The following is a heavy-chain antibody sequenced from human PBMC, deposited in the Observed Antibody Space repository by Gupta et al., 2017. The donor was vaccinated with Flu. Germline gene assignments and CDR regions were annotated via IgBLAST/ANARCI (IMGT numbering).Heavy chain of an antibody. V-gene: IGHV3-9*01. CDR2: ISWNSGSI. D-gene: IGHD6-13*01. CDR3: AKDLETQYSSSWYGVGY. Sequence: EVQLVESGGGLVQPGRSLRLSCAASGFTFDDYAMHWVRQAPGKGLEWVSGISWNSGSIGYADSVKGRFTISRDNAKNSLYLQMNSLRAEDTALYYCAKDLETQYSSSWYGVGYWGQGTLVTVSS. CDR1: GFTFDDYA. J-gene: IGHJ4*02.